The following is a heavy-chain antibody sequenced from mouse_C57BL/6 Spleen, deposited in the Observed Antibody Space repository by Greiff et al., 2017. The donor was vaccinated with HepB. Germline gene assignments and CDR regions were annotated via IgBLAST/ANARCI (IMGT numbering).Heavy chain of an antibody. V-gene: IGHV1-62-2*01. J-gene: IGHJ1*03. Sequence: QVHVKQSGAELVKPGASVKLSCKASGYTFTEYTIHWVKQRSGQGLEWIGWFYPGSGSIKYNEKFKDKATLTADKSSSTVYMELSRLTSEDSAVYFCARHERGGYPSYWYFDVWGTGTTVTVSS. CDR2: FYPGSGSI. D-gene: IGHD2-2*01. CDR1: GYTFTEYT. CDR3: ARHERGGYPSYWYFDV.